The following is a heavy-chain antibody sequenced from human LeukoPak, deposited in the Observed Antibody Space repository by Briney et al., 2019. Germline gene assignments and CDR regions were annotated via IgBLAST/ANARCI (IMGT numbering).Heavy chain of an antibody. CDR1: GYTFTSYA. CDR3: ARDGHCGGDCYSPDY. Sequence: GASVKVSCKASGYTFTSYAMHWVRQAPGQRLEWMGWINAGNGNTKYSQKFQGRVTITRDTSASTAYMELSSLRSEDTAVYYCARDGHCGGDCYSPDYWGQGTPVTVSS. CDR2: INAGNGNT. J-gene: IGHJ4*02. D-gene: IGHD2-21*02. V-gene: IGHV1-3*01.